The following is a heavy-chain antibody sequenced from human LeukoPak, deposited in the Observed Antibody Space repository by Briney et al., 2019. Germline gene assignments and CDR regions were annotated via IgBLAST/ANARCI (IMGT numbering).Heavy chain of an antibody. CDR2: ISSGSSYR. CDR3: ARDLGRFLEWLPTSYYYYGMDV. D-gene: IGHD3-3*01. CDR1: GFTFSSYS. V-gene: IGHV3-21*01. J-gene: IGHJ6*02. Sequence: PGGSLRLSCAASGFTFSSYSMNRVRQAPGKGLEWVSSISSGSSYRYYADSVKGRFTISRDNAKNSLYLQVNSLRAEDTAVFYCARDLGRFLEWLPTSYYYYGMDVWGQGTTVTVSS.